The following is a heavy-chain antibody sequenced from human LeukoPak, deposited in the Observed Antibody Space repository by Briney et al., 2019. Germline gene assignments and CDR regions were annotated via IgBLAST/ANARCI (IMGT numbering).Heavy chain of an antibody. CDR1: GFTFSSYA. CDR3: AKDPWWAPSTLDY. J-gene: IGHJ4*02. V-gene: IGHV3-23*01. CDR2: ISGSGGST. D-gene: IGHD2-15*01. Sequence: PGGSLRLSCAAAGFTFSSYAMSWVRQAPGKGLEWVSAISGSGGSTYYADSVKGRFTISRDNSKNTLYLQMNSLRAEDTAVYYCAKDPWWAPSTLDYWGQGTLVTVSS.